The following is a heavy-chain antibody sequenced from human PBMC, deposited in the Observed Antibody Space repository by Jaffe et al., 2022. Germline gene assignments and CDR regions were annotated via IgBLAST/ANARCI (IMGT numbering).Heavy chain of an antibody. Sequence: QVQLVESGGGLVKPGGSLRLSCAASGFTFSDYYMSWIRQAPGKGLEWVSYISSSGSTIYYADSVKGRFTISRDNAKNSLYLQMNSLRAEDTAVYYCARESQYCSGGSCYSGEGIRAYYFDYWGQGTLVTVSS. V-gene: IGHV3-11*01. J-gene: IGHJ4*02. CDR1: GFTFSDYY. D-gene: IGHD2-15*01. CDR3: ARESQYCSGGSCYSGEGIRAYYFDY. CDR2: ISSSGSTI.